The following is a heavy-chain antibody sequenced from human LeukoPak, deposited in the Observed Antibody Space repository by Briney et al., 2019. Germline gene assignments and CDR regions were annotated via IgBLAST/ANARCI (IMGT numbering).Heavy chain of an antibody. D-gene: IGHD3-22*01. V-gene: IGHV3-48*02. Sequence: DFVKGRFSISRDNAKNSVYLQMNSLRDEDTAVYYCAKGHYDSSGYYFDYWGQGTLVTVSS. J-gene: IGHJ4*02. CDR3: AKGHYDSSGYYFDY.